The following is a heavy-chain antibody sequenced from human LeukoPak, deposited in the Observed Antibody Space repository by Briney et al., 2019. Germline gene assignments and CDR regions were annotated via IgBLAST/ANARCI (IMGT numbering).Heavy chain of an antibody. D-gene: IGHD6-13*01. V-gene: IGHV3-7*03. Sequence: GGSLRLSCAASGFTFSSYAMHWVRQAPGKGLEWVANIKQDGSDTYYLDSVKGRFTISRDNAKNSLYLQINSLRAENTAVYYCARVPAAGVQQSGYYYAMDVWGQGTTVTVSS. CDR3: ARVPAAGVQQSGYYYAMDV. CDR1: GFTFSSYA. J-gene: IGHJ6*02. CDR2: IKQDGSDT.